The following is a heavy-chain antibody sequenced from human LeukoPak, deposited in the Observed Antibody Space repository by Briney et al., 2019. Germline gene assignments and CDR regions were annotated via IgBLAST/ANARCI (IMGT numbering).Heavy chain of an antibody. D-gene: IGHD3-3*01. CDR3: ARITYDFWSGLPYYFDY. CDR1: GYTFTSYG. Sequence: ASVKVSCKTSGYTFTSYGISWVRQAPGQGLEWMGWISAYNGNTNYAQKLQGRVTMTTDTSTSTAYMELRSLRSDDTAVYYCARITYDFWSGLPYYFDYWGQGTLVTVSS. V-gene: IGHV1-18*01. J-gene: IGHJ4*02. CDR2: ISAYNGNT.